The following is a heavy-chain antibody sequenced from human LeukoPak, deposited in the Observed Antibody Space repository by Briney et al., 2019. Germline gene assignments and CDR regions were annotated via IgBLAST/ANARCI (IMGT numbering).Heavy chain of an antibody. CDR2: IRWNGGSI. J-gene: IGHJ6*02. CDR3: ANDADYYGMDD. CDR1: GFTFDDYA. V-gene: IGHV3-9*01. Sequence: GGSLRLSCAASGFTFDDYAMHWVRHAPGKGLEWVSGIRWNGGSIGYADSVKGRFTISRDNAKNSLYLQMNSLGAEDTALYYCANDADYYGMDDWGQGTTVTVSS.